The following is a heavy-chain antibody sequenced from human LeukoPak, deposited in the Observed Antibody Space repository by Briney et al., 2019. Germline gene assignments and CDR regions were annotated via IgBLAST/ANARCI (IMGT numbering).Heavy chain of an antibody. J-gene: IGHJ4*02. CDR3: ARRFTSSAWFPLGY. D-gene: IGHD6-19*01. CDR1: GFTFSTYS. V-gene: IGHV3-21*01. Sequence: GGSLRLSCAASGFTFSTYSMNWIRQAPGKGLEWVSSISSSSSYIHYADSVKGRFTISRDNAKNSLFLQMNSLRVEDTAVYYCARRFTSSAWFPLGYWGQGTLVTVSS. CDR2: ISSSSSYI.